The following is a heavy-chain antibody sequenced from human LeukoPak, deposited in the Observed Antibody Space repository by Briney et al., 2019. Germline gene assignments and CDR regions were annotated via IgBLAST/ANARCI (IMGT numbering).Heavy chain of an antibody. CDR3: ARAGVVYAIETSRYAFDI. D-gene: IGHD2-8*02. CDR1: GFTFSSYS. V-gene: IGHV3-21*01. J-gene: IGHJ3*02. CDR2: ISSSSSYI. Sequence: GGSLRLSCAASGFTFSSYSMNWVRQAPGKGLEWVSSISSSSSYIYYADSVKGRFTISRDNAKNSLYLQMNSLRAEDTAVYYCARAGVVYAIETSRYAFDIWGQGTMVTVSS.